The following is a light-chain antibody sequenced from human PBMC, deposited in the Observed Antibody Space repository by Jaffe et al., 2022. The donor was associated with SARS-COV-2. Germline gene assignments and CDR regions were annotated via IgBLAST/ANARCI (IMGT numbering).Light chain of an antibody. CDR3: SSYTSSNTFVM. CDR1: SSDVGGYNY. CDR2: EVS. Sequence: QSALTQPASVSGSPGQSITISCTGTSSDVGGYNYVSWYQHHPGKAPKLMIYEVSNRPSGVSNRFSGSKSGNTASLTISGLQAEDEADYYCSSYTSSNTFVMFGGGTKLTVL. J-gene: IGLJ3*02. V-gene: IGLV2-14*01.